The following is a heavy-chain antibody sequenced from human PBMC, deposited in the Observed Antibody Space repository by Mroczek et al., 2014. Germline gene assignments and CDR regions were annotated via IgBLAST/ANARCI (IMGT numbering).Heavy chain of an antibody. J-gene: IGHJ4*02. CDR2: IYYSGST. Sequence: QVQLQESGPGLVKPSQTLSLTCTVSGGSISSGDYYWSWIRQPPGKGLEWIGYIYYSGSTYYNPSLKSRVTISVDTSKNQFSLKLSSVTAADTAVYYCARVVGWLLLQRGHYFDYWGQGTLVTVSS. D-gene: IGHD3-22*01. CDR3: ARVVGWLLLQRGHYFDY. CDR1: GGSISSGDYY. V-gene: IGHV4-30-4*01.